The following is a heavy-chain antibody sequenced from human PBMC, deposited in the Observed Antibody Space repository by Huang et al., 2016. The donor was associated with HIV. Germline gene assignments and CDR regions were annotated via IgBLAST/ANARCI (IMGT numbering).Heavy chain of an antibody. CDR1: GGSLSGYY. J-gene: IGHJ5*02. Sequence: QVHLQQWGAGLLKSAETLSLTCAVYGGSLSGYYWSWLRQTPGKGLEWIGEVNHRGSPNYNPSLKSRVSRSMDESKKQFSLKLKCISDADTAVYFCARDATKNPRGWFDPWGQGSLVSVSS. D-gene: IGHD3-10*01. V-gene: IGHV4-34*02. CDR2: VNHRGSP. CDR3: ARDATKNPRGWFDP.